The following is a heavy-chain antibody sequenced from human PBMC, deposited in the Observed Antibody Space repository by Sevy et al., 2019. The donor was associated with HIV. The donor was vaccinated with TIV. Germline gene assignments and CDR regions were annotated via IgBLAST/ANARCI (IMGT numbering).Heavy chain of an antibody. D-gene: IGHD1-26*01. J-gene: IGHJ4*02. CDR1: GFTFSSYG. V-gene: IGHV3-30*02. CDR3: ATSGGPPGY. CDR2: IRYDGSNK. Sequence: GGYLRLSCAASGFTFSSYGMHWVRQAPGKGLEWVAFIRYDGSNKYYADSVKDRFTISRDNSKNTLYLQMNSLRHEDTAVYYCATSGGPPGYWGQGTLVTVSS.